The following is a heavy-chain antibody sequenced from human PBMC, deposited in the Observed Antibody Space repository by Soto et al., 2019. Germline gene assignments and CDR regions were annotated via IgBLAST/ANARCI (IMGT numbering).Heavy chain of an antibody. Sequence: SETRSVTWSGAAGSISSRDYYWCWVRQPPVKGLEWIGSIFHSGSTDYNASLKSRVTISVDTLRNQFSLKLNSVTGADTAVYFCARSIGSSWRITDAFAIWGQGTMVTVS. CDR3: ARSIGSSWRITDAFAI. CDR1: AGSISSRDYY. D-gene: IGHD2-2*01. J-gene: IGHJ3*02. V-gene: IGHV4-39*01. CDR2: IFHSGST.